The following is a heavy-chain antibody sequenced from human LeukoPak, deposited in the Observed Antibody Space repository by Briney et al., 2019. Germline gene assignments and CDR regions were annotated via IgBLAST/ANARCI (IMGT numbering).Heavy chain of an antibody. V-gene: IGHV3-66*02. J-gene: IGHJ4*02. D-gene: IGHD3-10*01. CDR2: IYSGGST. CDR3: ARWAGVTAFDY. Sequence: GGSLRLSCAATGFTVSNNYMSWVRQAPGRGLEWVSVIYSGGSTDYADSVKGRYTISRDNSKNTLYLQMGSLRAEDMAVYYCARWAGVTAFDYWGQGTLVTVSS. CDR1: GFTVSNNY.